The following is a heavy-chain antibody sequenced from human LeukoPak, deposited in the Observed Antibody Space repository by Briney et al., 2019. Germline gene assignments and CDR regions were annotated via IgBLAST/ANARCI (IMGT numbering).Heavy chain of an antibody. CDR1: GGSISSSSYY. Sequence: PSETLSLTCTVSGGSISSSSYYWGWLRQPPGKGLEWLGSIYYSGSTYYNPSLKSRVTISVDTSKNQFSLKLSSVTAADTAVYYCARGRMRYFDLWGRGTLVTVSS. V-gene: IGHV4-39*07. J-gene: IGHJ2*01. CDR3: ARGRMRYFDL. CDR2: IYYSGST.